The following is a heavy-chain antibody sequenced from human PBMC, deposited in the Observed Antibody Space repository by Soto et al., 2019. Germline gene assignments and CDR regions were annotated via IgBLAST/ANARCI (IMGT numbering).Heavy chain of an antibody. D-gene: IGHD1-26*01. V-gene: IGHV3-33*01. CDR3: TRAAIKGELLDY. CDR2: IWHDGSNK. Sequence: PWGSLRLSCAASGFTFNNYGMHWVRQAPGKGLEWVALIWHDGSNKGYADSVKGRFTISRDNSKNTVNLQMNSLRVEDTAVYYCTRAAIKGELLDYWGQGTQVTVSS. J-gene: IGHJ4*02. CDR1: GFTFNNYG.